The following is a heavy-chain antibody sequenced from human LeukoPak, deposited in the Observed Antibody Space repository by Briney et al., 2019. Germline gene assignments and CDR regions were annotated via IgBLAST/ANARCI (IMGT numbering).Heavy chain of an antibody. CDR3: ARGNSPMVGRYYLEL. V-gene: IGHV1-18*01. Sequence: ASVKVSCKASGYTFSRYGITWVRQAPGQGLEWMGWISTHNGNTNYAQKLQGRVTMTTDTSTSTAYMELRSLRSDDTAVYYCARGNSPMVGRYYLELWGQGTLVTVSS. CDR1: GYTFSRYG. CDR2: ISTHNGNT. J-gene: IGHJ4*02. D-gene: IGHD4/OR15-4a*01.